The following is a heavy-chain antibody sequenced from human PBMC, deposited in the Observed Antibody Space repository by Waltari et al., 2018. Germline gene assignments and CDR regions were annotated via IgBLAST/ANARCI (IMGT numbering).Heavy chain of an antibody. CDR2: ISGSGGNT. CDR3: AKPENYDQMAGRD. V-gene: IGHV3-23*01. CDR1: GGSISSGGYS. J-gene: IGHJ4*02. D-gene: IGHD3-16*01. Sequence: LQLQESGSGLVKPSQTLSLTCAVSGGSISSGGYSWSWVRQAPGKGLEWVSAISGSGGNTYYADSVKGRFTIARDNSKNTLYLQMNSLRAEDTAVYYCAKPENYDQMAGRDWGQGTLVTVSS.